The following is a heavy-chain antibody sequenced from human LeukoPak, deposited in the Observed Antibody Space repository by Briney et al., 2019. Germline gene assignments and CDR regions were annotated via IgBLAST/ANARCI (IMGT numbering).Heavy chain of an antibody. Sequence: GESLKISCKGSGYSFTSYWISWLRQTPGKGLEWMGIIYPGDSDTRYSPSFQGQVTISADKSISTAYLQWSSLKASDTAVYYCALRGAYCGGDCYGFDYWGQGALVTVSS. CDR1: GYSFTSYW. CDR2: IYPGDSDT. J-gene: IGHJ4*02. V-gene: IGHV5-51*01. D-gene: IGHD2-21*02. CDR3: ALRGAYCGGDCYGFDY.